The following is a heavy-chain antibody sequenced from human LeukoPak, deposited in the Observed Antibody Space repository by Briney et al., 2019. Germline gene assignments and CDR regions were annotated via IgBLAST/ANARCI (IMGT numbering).Heavy chain of an antibody. CDR1: GFTFRSNW. V-gene: IGHV3-74*01. D-gene: IGHD3-22*01. CDR2: INSDGSST. J-gene: IGHJ4*02. Sequence: PGGSLRLSCAASGFTFRSNWMHWVRHAPGKGLVWVSRINSDGSSTSYADSVKGRFTISRDNAENTLYLQMNSLRAEDTAVYYCARTYYHDSSGYYGDYYFDYWGQGTLVTVSS. CDR3: ARTYYHDSSGYYGDYYFDY.